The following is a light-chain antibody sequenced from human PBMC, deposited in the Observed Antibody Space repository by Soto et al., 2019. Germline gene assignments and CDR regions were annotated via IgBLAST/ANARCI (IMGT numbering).Light chain of an antibody. CDR1: SSDVGAYTY. J-gene: IGLJ1*01. V-gene: IGLV2-8*01. Sequence: QSVLTQPPSASGSPGQSITISCTGTSSDVGAYTYVSWYQQHPGKAPKLMISEVSKRPSGVPDRFSGSKSGNTASLTVSGLQAQDEAEYYCSSSAGSHNLTFVFGTGTKLTVL. CDR2: EVS. CDR3: SSSAGSHNLTFV.